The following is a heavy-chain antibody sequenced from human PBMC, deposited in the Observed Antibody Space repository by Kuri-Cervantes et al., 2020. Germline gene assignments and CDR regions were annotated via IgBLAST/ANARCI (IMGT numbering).Heavy chain of an antibody. CDR2: ISWNSGSI. CDR3: ARGTRYDYVWGSFDY. CDR1: GFSFDDYA. J-gene: IGHJ4*02. Sequence: SLKISCVASGFSFDDYAMHWVRQAPGKGLEWVSGISWNSGSIGYADSVEGRFTISRDNAQNSLYLQMNSLRAEDTALYYCARGTRYDYVWGSFDYWGQGALVTVSS. V-gene: IGHV3-9*01. D-gene: IGHD3-16*01.